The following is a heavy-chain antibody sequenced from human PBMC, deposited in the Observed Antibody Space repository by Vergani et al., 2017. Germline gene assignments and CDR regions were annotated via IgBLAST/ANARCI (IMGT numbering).Heavy chain of an antibody. CDR3: ARVNTETNGHLYYYYYMDV. D-gene: IGHD4-11*01. V-gene: IGHV4-34*01. J-gene: IGHJ6*03. CDR2: IGHPGRP. CDR1: GESFTSYH. Sequence: QVQLQQWRGGLLKPSETLSLTCVVHGESFTSYHWTWIRQSPGEGLEWVGDIGHPGRPDYNPSLKSRLTMSVDKSRNQFSLTINSVTATDTAIYFCARVNTETNGHLYYYYYMDVWGQGTAVTVS.